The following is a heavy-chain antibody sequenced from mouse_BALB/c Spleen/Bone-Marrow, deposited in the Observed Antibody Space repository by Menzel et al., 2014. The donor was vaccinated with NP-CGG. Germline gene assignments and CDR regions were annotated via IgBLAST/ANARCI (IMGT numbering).Heavy chain of an antibody. V-gene: IGHV1S29*02. D-gene: IGHD2-14*01. J-gene: IGHJ1*01. CDR1: GYTSTDYN. Sequence: VQLQQSGPELVKPGASVKISCKASGYTSTDYNMHWVKQSHGKSLEWIGYIYPYNGGTGYNQKFKSKATLTVGNSSSTAYMELRSLTSEDSAVYYCARFRYDWYFDVWGAGTTVTVSS. CDR2: IYPYNGGT. CDR3: ARFRYDWYFDV.